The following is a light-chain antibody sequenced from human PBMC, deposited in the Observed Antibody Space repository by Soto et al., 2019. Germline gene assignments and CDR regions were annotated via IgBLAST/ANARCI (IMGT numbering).Light chain of an antibody. Sequence: QSVLTQSSSASASLGSSVKLTCILSSGHSTYIIAWHQQQPGKAPRFLMTLDRSGSYNRGSGVPNRFSGSSSGADRYLTISNLQFEDEGDYYCETWYSNTHKVFGGGTKLTVL. J-gene: IGLJ3*02. CDR3: ETWYSNTHKV. V-gene: IGLV4-60*02. CDR1: SGHSTYI. CDR2: LDRSGSY.